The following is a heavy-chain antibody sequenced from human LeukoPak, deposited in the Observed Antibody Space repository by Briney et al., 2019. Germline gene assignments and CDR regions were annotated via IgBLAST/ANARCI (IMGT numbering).Heavy chain of an antibody. V-gene: IGHV3-21*01. D-gene: IGHD2-8*02. CDR3: VRVVPGTGFFY. J-gene: IGHJ4*02. CDR2: ISSSSSHI. Sequence: GGSLRLSCAASGFTFSSYTMNWVRQAPGKGLEWVSSISSSSSHIYYADSVKGRFTISRDNAKNSLYLQMNSLRAEDTAVYYCVRVVPGTGFFYWGQGTLVTVSS. CDR1: GFTFSSYT.